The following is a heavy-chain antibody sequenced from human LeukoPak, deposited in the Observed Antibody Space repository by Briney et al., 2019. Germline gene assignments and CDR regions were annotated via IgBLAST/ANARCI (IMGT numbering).Heavy chain of an antibody. D-gene: IGHD4-17*01. Sequence: SETLSLTCTVSGGSISSYYWSWIRQPPGKGLEWIGYIDYSGSTNYNPSLKSRVTISVDTSKNQFSLKLSSVTAADTAVYYCARDYGDFFDYWGQGTLVTVSS. CDR1: GGSISSYY. J-gene: IGHJ4*02. CDR3: ARDYGDFFDY. CDR2: IDYSGST. V-gene: IGHV4-59*01.